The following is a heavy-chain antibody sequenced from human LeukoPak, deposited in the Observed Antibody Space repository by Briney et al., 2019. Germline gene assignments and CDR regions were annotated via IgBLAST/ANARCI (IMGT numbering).Heavy chain of an antibody. D-gene: IGHD3-3*01. J-gene: IGHJ4*02. CDR1: GFTFSNYW. CDR3: ARRGKYYDFWSDPGFDY. CDR2: IKQDGSEK. Sequence: GGSLRLSCAASGFTFSNYWMSWVRQAPGKGLEWVVNIKQDGSEKYYVDSGKGRFTISRDNGKNSLYLQMNSLRAEDTAVYYCARRGKYYDFWSDPGFDYWGQGTLVTVSS. V-gene: IGHV3-7*01.